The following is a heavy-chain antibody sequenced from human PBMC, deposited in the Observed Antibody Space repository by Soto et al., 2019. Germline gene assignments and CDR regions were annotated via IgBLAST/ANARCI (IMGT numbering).Heavy chain of an antibody. CDR1: GFTFSNAW. J-gene: IGHJ5*02. V-gene: IGHV3-15*07. D-gene: IGHD2-15*01. CDR2: IKSKTDGGTT. Sequence: EVQLVESGGGLVKPGGSLRLSCAASGFTFSNAWMNWVRQAPGKGLEWVGRIKSKTDGGTTDYAAPVKGRFTISRDDSKNTLYVQMNSLKTEDTAVYYCTTGLDIVVVVAAKGAPWGQGTLVTVSS. CDR3: TTGLDIVVVVAAKGAP.